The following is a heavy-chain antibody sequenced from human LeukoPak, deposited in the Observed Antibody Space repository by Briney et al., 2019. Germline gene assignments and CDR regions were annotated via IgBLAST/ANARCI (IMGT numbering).Heavy chain of an antibody. J-gene: IGHJ4*02. CDR3: ARFSTVTTSFDY. Sequence: GGSLRLSCAASGFSFTNYWMHWVRQAPGKGLEWVSSISSSSSYIYYADSVKGRFTISRDNAKNSLYLQMNSLRAEDTAVYYCARFSTVTTSFDYWGQGTLVTVSS. D-gene: IGHD4-11*01. V-gene: IGHV3-21*01. CDR2: ISSSSSYI. CDR1: GFSFTNYW.